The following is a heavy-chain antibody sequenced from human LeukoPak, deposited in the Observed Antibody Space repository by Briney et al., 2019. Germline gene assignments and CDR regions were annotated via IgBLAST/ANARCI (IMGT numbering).Heavy chain of an antibody. V-gene: IGHV3-30-3*01. J-gene: IGHJ4*02. CDR1: GFTFSTYA. Sequence: GGSLRLSCAASGFTFSTYAMHWVRQAPGKGLEWVTFISIDGSNKYYADSMKDRFTISRDNSENTLYLRMNSLRVDDTAVYYCATASSSRPRFFDSWGQGTLVTVSS. CDR2: ISIDGSNK. CDR3: ATASSSRPRFFDS. D-gene: IGHD3-16*02.